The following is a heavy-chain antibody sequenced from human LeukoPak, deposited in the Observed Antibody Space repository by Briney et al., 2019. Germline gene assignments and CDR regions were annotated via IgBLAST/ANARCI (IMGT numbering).Heavy chain of an antibody. V-gene: IGHV3-15*07. J-gene: IGHJ6*02. CDR2: IKSKTDGGTT. CDR1: GFAFSNAW. CDR3: TADAHYYYGMDV. Sequence: GSLRLSCAASGFAFSNAWMNWVRQAPGKGLEWVGRIKSKTDGGTTDYAAPVKGRFTNSRDDSKNTLYLQMNSLKTEDTAVYYCTADAHYYYGMDVWGQGTTVTVSS.